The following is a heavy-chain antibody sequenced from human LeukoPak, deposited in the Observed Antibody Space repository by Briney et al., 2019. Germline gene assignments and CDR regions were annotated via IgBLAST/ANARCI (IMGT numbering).Heavy chain of an antibody. CDR2: ISAYNGNT. V-gene: IGHV1-18*01. J-gene: IGHJ4*02. Sequence: GASVKVSCKASGYTFTCYGISWVRQAPGQGLEWMGWISAYNGNTNYAQKLQGRVTMTTDTSTSTAYMELRSLRSEDTAVYYCARALSSSSTPDYDYWGQGTLVTVSS. CDR1: GYTFTCYG. D-gene: IGHD6-6*01. CDR3: ARALSSSSTPDYDY.